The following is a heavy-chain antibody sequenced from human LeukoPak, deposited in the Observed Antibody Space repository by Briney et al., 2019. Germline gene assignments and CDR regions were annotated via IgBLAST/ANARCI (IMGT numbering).Heavy chain of an antibody. CDR1: GGSFSGYY. D-gene: IGHD6-13*01. V-gene: IGHV4-34*01. Sequence: SKTLSLTCAVYGGSFSGYYWSWIRQPPGKGLEWIGEINHSGSTNYNPSLKSRVTISVDTSKNQFSLKLSSVTAADTAVYYCARGVYSSSLTHWGQGTLVTVSS. CDR2: INHSGST. CDR3: ARGVYSSSLTH. J-gene: IGHJ4*02.